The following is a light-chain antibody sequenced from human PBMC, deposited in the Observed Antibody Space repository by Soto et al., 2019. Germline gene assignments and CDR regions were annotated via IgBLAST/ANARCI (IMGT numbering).Light chain of an antibody. CDR2: VAS. V-gene: IGKV3-15*01. J-gene: IGKJ1*01. CDR1: QSIRSN. CDR3: QQYGGSPPT. Sequence: EIVMTQSPATLSVSPGERATLSCRASQSIRSNLAWYQQKPGQTPRLLIYVASTRATGIPARFTGSGSGTDFTLTISSLQSEDCAIYYCQQYGGSPPTFGQGTKVEIK.